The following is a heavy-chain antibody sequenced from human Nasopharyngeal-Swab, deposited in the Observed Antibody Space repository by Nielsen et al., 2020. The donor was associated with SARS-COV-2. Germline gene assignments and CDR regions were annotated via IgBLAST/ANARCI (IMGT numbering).Heavy chain of an antibody. CDR2: IYYSGST. V-gene: IGHV4-39*01. Sequence: SETLSLTCTVSGGSISSTSDYWGWLRQPPGKGLEWLGSIYYSGSTYYNPSLKSRVTISVDTSKNEFSLKLSSVTAADTAVYYCARRGSNSWYFDYWGQGTLVTVSS. CDR3: ARRGSNSWYFDY. D-gene: IGHD6-13*01. CDR1: GGSISSTSDY. J-gene: IGHJ4*02.